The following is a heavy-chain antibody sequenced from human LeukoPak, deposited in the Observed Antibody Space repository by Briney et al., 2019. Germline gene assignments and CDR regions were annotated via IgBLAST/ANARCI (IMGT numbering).Heavy chain of an antibody. CDR3: ARDGVGERMSPLDY. CDR1: GFTFSSCS. CDR2: ISSSSTYI. D-gene: IGHD3-16*01. J-gene: IGHJ4*02. V-gene: IGHV3-21*06. Sequence: GGSLRLSCAASGFTFSSCSMNWVRQAPGKGLEWVSFISSSSTYIYYADSLKGRFTISRDNAKNSLYLQMNIRRSEDTAVYYCARDGVGERMSPLDYWGQGILVTVSS.